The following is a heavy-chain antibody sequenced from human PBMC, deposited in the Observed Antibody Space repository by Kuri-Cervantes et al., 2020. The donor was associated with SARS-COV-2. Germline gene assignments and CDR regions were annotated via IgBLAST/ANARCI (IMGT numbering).Heavy chain of an antibody. J-gene: IGHJ4*02. CDR1: GGPISSSSYY. Sequence: SETLSLTCTVSGGPISSSSYYWGWIRQPPGKGREWLGSFYYSGSTYYNPSLKSRVTISIVTSENQFSLKLLSVTAADTAVYYCARHHSRGWLYIDYWGQGTLVTVSS. V-gene: IGHV4-39*01. CDR2: FYYSGST. D-gene: IGHD6-19*01. CDR3: ARHHSRGWLYIDY.